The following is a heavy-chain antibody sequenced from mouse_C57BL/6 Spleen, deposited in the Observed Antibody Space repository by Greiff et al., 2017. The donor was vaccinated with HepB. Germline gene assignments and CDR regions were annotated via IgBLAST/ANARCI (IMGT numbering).Heavy chain of an antibody. Sequence: VQLQQPGAELVMPGASVKLSCKASGYTFTSYWMHWVQQRPGQGLEWIGVIDPSDSYTNYNQKFKGKSTLTVDKSTSTAYMQLSSLTSEDSAVYYCARATTVVESYWYFDVWGTGTTVTVSS. CDR3: ARATTVVESYWYFDV. CDR2: IDPSDSYT. J-gene: IGHJ1*03. D-gene: IGHD1-1*01. V-gene: IGHV1-69*01. CDR1: GYTFTSYW.